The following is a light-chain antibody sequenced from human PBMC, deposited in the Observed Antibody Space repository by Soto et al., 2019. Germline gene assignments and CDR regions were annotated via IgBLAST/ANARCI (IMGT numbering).Light chain of an antibody. V-gene: IGKV1-39*01. CDR1: QSISRY. CDR2: GSF. CDR3: KQSYNTPRT. Sequence: DIQITQSPSSLSAYVGYRVNITCRTSQSISRYLNWYQHKLGTAPKLLIHGSFKLQSGVPSRFSGSGSGTDFTLTISSLHTEDFATYYCKQSYNTPRTFGIGTKVDIK. J-gene: IGKJ1*01.